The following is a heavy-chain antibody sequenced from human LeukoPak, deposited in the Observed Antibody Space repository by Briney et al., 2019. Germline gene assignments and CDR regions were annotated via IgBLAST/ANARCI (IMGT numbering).Heavy chain of an antibody. D-gene: IGHD5-12*01. V-gene: IGHV5-51*01. J-gene: IGHJ3*01. CDR2: IYPDDSDT. CDR1: GYSFTRYW. CDR3: ARHKAERSSSGYDWGAFDV. Sequence: GESLKISCKGSGYSFTRYWIGWVRLMPGKGLEWMGIIYPDDSDTRYSPSFQGQVTISADKSSSTAYLQWSSLKASDTAMYYCARHKAERSSSGYDWGAFDVWGQGTMVTVSS.